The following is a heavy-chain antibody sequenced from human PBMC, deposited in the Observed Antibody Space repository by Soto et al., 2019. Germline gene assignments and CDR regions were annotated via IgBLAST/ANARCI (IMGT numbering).Heavy chain of an antibody. Sequence: QVQLVQSGAEVKKPGASVKVSCKASGCTFASYNINWVRQAAGQGLEWMGWMNPNSGNTGYAQKFQGRVTMTRNTSIRTAYMELSSLRSEDTAVYYCAFRGAWNYDWFDPWGQGTLVTVSS. CDR3: AFRGAWNYDWFDP. CDR1: GCTFASYN. D-gene: IGHD1-7*01. CDR2: MNPNSGNT. V-gene: IGHV1-8*01. J-gene: IGHJ5*02.